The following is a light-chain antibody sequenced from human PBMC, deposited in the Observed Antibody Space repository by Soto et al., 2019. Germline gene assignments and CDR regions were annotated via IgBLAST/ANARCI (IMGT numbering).Light chain of an antibody. CDR2: DNN. CDR1: SSNIGSNY. Sequence: QSVLTQPPSVSAAPGQKVTISCSGTSSNIGSNYVSWYQQLPGTAPKLLIYDNNERPSGIPDRFSGSKSGTSASLGITGLQTGDEADYYCGAWDSSLSAGVFGGGTKLPVL. J-gene: IGLJ3*02. CDR3: GAWDSSLSAGV. V-gene: IGLV1-51*01.